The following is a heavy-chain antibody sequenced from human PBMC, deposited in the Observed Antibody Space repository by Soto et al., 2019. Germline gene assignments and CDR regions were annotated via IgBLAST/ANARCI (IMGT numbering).Heavy chain of an antibody. J-gene: IGHJ6*02. CDR3: ARHYSSSSVGYYYGMDV. Sequence: GESLKISCDGSGYSFTIYWIGWVRRMPGKGLEWMGIIYPGDSDTIYSPSFQGQVTISADKSISTAYLQWSSLKASDTAMYYCARHYSSSSVGYYYGMDVWGQGTTVTVSS. CDR1: GYSFTIYW. D-gene: IGHD6-6*01. V-gene: IGHV5-51*01. CDR2: IYPGDSDT.